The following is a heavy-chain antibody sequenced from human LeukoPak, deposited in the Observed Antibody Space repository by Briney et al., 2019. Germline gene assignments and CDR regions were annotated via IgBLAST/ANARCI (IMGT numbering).Heavy chain of an antibody. J-gene: IGHJ1*01. D-gene: IGHD4/OR15-4a*01. CDR1: GFTFSSYA. CDR3: AKGTVLVSPEYFQH. CDR2: ISGSDGST. V-gene: IGHV3-23*01. Sequence: QPGGSLRLSCAASGFTFSSYAMSWVRQAPGKGLEWVSAISGSDGSTYYPDSVKGRFTISRDNSKNTLYLQMNSLRAEDTAVYYCAKGTVLVSPEYFQHWGQGTLVTVSS.